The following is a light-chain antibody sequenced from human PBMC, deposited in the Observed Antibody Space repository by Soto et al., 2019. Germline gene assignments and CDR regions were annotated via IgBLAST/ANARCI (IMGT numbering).Light chain of an antibody. V-gene: IGKV3-15*01. J-gene: IGKJ2*01. CDR2: GTS. CDR1: RSVGDN. CDR3: QQYNDWPYT. Sequence: EIVMTQSPATLSVSPGERATLSCRASRSVGDNLAWYQQKPGQPPRLLIYGTSTRATGIPARFSGSGSGTEFTLTISSLQSEDFAVYYCQQYNDWPYTFGQGTKLEIK.